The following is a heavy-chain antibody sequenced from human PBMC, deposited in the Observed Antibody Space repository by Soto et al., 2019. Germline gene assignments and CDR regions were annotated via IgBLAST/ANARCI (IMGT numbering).Heavy chain of an antibody. J-gene: IGHJ6*02. D-gene: IGHD2-21*02. V-gene: IGHV4-59*01. Sequence: KPSETPSLTCTVSGGSISSYYWSWIRQPPGKGLEWIGYIYYSGSTNYNPSLKSRVTISVDTSKNQFSLKLSSVTAADTAVYYCARDRLLLLFHSGAYCMDVCGPRPTVT. CDR1: GGSISSYY. CDR3: ARDRLLLLFHSGAYCMDV. CDR2: IYYSGST.